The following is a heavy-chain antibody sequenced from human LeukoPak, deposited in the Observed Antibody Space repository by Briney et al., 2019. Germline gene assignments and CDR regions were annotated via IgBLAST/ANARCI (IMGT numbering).Heavy chain of an antibody. CDR2: IYYSGST. CDR3: ARDAVAGMIGAFDI. J-gene: IGHJ3*02. V-gene: IGHV4-59*01. Sequence: PSETLSLTCSVSGGSISSYYWSWIRQPPGKGLEWIGYIYYSGSTNYNPSLKSRVTISVDTSKNQFSLKLSSVTAADTAVYYCARDAVAGMIGAFDIWGQGTMVTVSS. D-gene: IGHD6-19*01. CDR1: GGSISSYY.